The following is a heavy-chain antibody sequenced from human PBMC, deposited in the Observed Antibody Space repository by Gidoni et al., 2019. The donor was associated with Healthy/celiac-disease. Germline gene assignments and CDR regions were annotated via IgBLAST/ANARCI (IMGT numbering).Heavy chain of an antibody. CDR3: ARDPSGVNYFDY. CDR1: GFPFSSYA. Sequence: QVQLVESGGGVVQPGWFLRLYCVASGFPFSSYAMHWVRQAPGKGLEWVAVISYDGSNKYYADSVKGRFTISRDNSKNTLYLQMNSLRAEDTAVYYCARDPSGVNYFDYWGQGTLVTVSS. D-gene: IGHD6-13*01. V-gene: IGHV3-30*04. CDR2: ISYDGSNK. J-gene: IGHJ4*02.